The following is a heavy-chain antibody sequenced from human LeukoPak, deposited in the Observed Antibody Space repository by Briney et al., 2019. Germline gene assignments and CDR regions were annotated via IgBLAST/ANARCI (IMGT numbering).Heavy chain of an antibody. J-gene: IGHJ4*02. Sequence: ASVKVSCKASGGTFSSYAISWVRQAPGQGLEWMGIINPSGGSTSYAQKFQGRVTMTRDTSTSTVYMELSSLRSEDTAVYYCARAYDFPDYWGQGSLVTVSS. V-gene: IGHV1-46*01. CDR1: GGTFSSYA. D-gene: IGHD3-3*01. CDR2: INPSGGST. CDR3: ARAYDFPDY.